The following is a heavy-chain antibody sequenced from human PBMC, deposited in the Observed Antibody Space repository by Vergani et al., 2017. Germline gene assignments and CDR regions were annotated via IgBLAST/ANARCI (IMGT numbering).Heavy chain of an antibody. CDR3: AREGCSSTSCYTGDYYYYYMDV. D-gene: IGHD2-2*02. CDR2: IYYSWST. CDR1: GGSISSYY. J-gene: IGHJ6*03. V-gene: IGHV4-59*01. Sequence: QVQLQESGPGLVKPSETLSLPCTVSGGSISSYYWSWFRQPPGKGLEWIGYIYYSWSTNSNPSLKSRVTISVDTSKNQFSLRLSSVTAAETAVYYCAREGCSSTSCYTGDYYYYYMDVWGKGTTVTVSS.